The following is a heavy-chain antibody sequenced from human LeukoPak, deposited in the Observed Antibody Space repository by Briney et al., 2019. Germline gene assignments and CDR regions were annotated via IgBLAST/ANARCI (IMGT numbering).Heavy chain of an antibody. CDR2: INHRGSA. CDR3: ARISDRYCSGGSCYLAF. D-gene: IGHD2-15*01. Sequence: SETLSLTCAVYGGSFSGYYWSWVRQPPGKGLEWIGEINHRGSANYNPSLKSRVTISIDTSENQFSLKVTSVTAADTAVYYCARISDRYCSGGSCYLAFWGQGTLVTVSS. J-gene: IGHJ4*02. CDR1: GGSFSGYY. V-gene: IGHV4-34*01.